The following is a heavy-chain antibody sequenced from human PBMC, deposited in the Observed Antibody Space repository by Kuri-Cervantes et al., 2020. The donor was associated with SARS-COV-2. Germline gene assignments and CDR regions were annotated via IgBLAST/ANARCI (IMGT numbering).Heavy chain of an antibody. CDR2: ISYDGSNK. J-gene: IGHJ4*02. CDR3: ARDGRWSMAIIDY. V-gene: IGHV3-30*03. D-gene: IGHD2/OR15-2a*01. CDR1: GFTFSSYG. Sequence: GESLKISCAASGFTFSSYGMHWVRQAPGKGLEWVAVISYDGSNKYYADSVKGRFTISRDNSKDTLYLQMNGLRAEDTAVYYCARDGRWSMAIIDYWGQGTLVTVSS.